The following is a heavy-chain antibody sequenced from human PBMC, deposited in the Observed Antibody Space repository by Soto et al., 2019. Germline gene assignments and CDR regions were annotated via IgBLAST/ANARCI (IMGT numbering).Heavy chain of an antibody. D-gene: IGHD4-17*01. CDR3: AGSGDKNYYYYGMDV. J-gene: IGHJ6*02. V-gene: IGHV3-30-3*01. Sequence: QVQLVESGGGVVQPGRSLRLSCAASGFTFSSYAMHWVRQAPGKGLEWVAVISYDGSNKYYADSVKGRFTISRDNSKNTLYLQMNSLRAEDTAVYYCAGSGDKNYYYYGMDVWGQGTTVTVSS. CDR1: GFTFSSYA. CDR2: ISYDGSNK.